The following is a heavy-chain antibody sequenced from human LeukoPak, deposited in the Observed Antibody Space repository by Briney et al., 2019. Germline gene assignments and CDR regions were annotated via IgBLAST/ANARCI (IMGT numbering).Heavy chain of an antibody. V-gene: IGHV3-74*01. D-gene: IGHD6-13*01. CDR3: AREASAVFDY. J-gene: IGHJ4*02. CDR2: INRDGSTT. CDR1: GFTLNNYW. Sequence: QAGGSLRLSCAASGFTLNNYWMHWVRQAPGKGLVWVSRINRDGSTTAYADSVKGRFTISRDNAKNTLYLQMNSLGAEDTAVYYCAREASAVFDYWGQGTLVTVSS.